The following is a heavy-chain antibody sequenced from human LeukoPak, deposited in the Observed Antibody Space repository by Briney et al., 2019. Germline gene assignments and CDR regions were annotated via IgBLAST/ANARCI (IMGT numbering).Heavy chain of an antibody. D-gene: IGHD5-18*01. J-gene: IGHJ4*02. V-gene: IGHV3-48*03. CDR3: ARAYTAMIKIFDY. CDR1: GFTFSSYE. CDR2: ISSSGSTI. Sequence: GGSLRLSCAASGFTFSSYEMNWVRQAPGKGLEWVSYISSSGSTIYYADSVKGRFTISRDNAKNSLYLQMNSLRAEDTALYYCARAYTAMIKIFDYWGQGTLVTVSS.